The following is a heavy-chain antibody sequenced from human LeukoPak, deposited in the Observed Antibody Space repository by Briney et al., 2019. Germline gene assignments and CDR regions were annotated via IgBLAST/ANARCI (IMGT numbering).Heavy chain of an antibody. J-gene: IGHJ4*02. Sequence: GGSLRLSCAASGFTFSSYWMSWVRQAPGKGLEWVANIKQDGSEKYYVDSVKGRFTISRDNAKNSLYLQMNSLRAEDTAVYYCARAHSSSWYSGRFDYWGQGTLVTVSS. CDR3: ARAHSSSWYSGRFDY. V-gene: IGHV3-7*01. D-gene: IGHD6-13*01. CDR2: IKQDGSEK. CDR1: GFTFSSYW.